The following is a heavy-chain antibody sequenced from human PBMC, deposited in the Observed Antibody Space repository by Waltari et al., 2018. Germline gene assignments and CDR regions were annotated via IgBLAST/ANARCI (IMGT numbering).Heavy chain of an antibody. J-gene: IGHJ4*02. D-gene: IGHD4-17*01. V-gene: IGHV4-38-2*01. Sequence: QVQLQESGPGLVKPSETLSLTCAVSGYSISSGYYWGWIRQPPGKGLEWIGSIYHSGSTYYNPSLKSRVTISVDTSKNQFSLKLSSVTAADTAVYYCATLLPPGEDYGDNFDYWGQGTLVTVSS. CDR1: GYSISSGYY. CDR3: ATLLPPGEDYGDNFDY. CDR2: IYHSGST.